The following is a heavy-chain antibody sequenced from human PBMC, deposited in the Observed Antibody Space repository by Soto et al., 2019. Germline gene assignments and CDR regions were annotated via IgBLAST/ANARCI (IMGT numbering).Heavy chain of an antibody. D-gene: IGHD1-26*01. CDR1: GFPFSSYG. V-gene: IGHV3-30*18. Sequence: PGGSLRLSCAASGFPFSSYGMHWVRQAPGKGLEWVAVISYDGSNKYYADSVKGRFTISRDNSKNTLYLQMNSLKAEDTAVYYCAKNGAPVGATSGFDYWRQGTLVTVS. CDR3: AKNGAPVGATSGFDY. CDR2: ISYDGSNK. J-gene: IGHJ4*02.